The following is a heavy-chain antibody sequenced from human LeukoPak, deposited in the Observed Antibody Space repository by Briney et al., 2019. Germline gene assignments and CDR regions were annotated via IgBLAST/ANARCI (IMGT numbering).Heavy chain of an antibody. J-gene: IGHJ3*02. CDR3: AKDIRVRGASDAFDI. CDR1: GFRSTYYW. Sequence: GGSLRLSCVVSGFRSTYYWMTWVRQAPGKGLEWVANIEQDGGEEYYVDSVKGRFTISRDNAKNSLYLQMNSLRAEDTALYYCAKDIRVRGASDAFDIWGQGTMVTVSS. CDR2: IEQDGGEE. V-gene: IGHV3-7*03. D-gene: IGHD3-10*01.